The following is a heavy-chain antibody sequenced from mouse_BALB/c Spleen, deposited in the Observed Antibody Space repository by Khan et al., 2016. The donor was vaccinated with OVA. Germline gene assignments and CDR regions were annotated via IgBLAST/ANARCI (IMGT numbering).Heavy chain of an antibody. CDR1: GFTFSSYT. V-gene: IGHV5-6-4*01. Sequence: EVELVESGGGLVKPGGSLKLSCAASGFTFSSYTMSWVRQTPEKRLEWVATISSGSTYTYYPDSVKGRFTISRDNTKNTLYLQMSSLKSEDTALYDCTRDGNYAHWYFAVWGAGTTVTVSS. J-gene: IGHJ1*01. CDR2: ISSGSTYT. D-gene: IGHD2-1*01. CDR3: TRDGNYAHWYFAV.